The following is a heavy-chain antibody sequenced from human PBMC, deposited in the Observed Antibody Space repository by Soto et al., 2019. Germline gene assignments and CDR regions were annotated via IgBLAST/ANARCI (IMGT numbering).Heavy chain of an antibody. Sequence: SETLSLTCTVSGGSISSGGYYWSWIRQHPGKVLEWIGYIYYSGSTYYNPSLKIRVTISVDTSNNQFSLTQSSVTAADTAVYYCARTYSGSLYYFDYRGQGTLV. CDR3: ARTYSGSLYYFDY. CDR1: GGSISSGGYY. V-gene: IGHV4-31*03. CDR2: IYYSGST. J-gene: IGHJ4*02. D-gene: IGHD1-26*01.